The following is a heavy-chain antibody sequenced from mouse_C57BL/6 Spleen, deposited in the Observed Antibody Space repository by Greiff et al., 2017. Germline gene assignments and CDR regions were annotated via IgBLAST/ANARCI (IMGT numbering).Heavy chain of an antibody. CDR3: TRGEVYGDYAMDD. CDR2: IYPGNSDT. CDR1: GYTFTSYW. V-gene: IGHV1-5*01. Sequence: VQLQQSGTVLARPGASVKMSCKTSGYTFTSYWMHWVKQRPGQGLEWIGAIYPGNSDTSYNQKFKGKAKLTAVTSASTAYMELSSLTNEDSAVYYCTRGEVYGDYAMDDWGQGTSVTVSS. J-gene: IGHJ4*01. D-gene: IGHD1-1*02.